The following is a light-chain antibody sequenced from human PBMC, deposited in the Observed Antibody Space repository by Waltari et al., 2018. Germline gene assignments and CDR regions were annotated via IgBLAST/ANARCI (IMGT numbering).Light chain of an antibody. J-gene: IGLJ1*01. CDR2: EVS. CDR3: CSYAGSSTPYV. Sequence: QSALTPPASVSGSPGQSITIPCTGTSSDVGSYNLVSWYRQPPGKAPKLLIYEVSKRPSGVSNRFSGSKSGNAASLTISGLQAEDEADYYCCSYAGSSTPYVFGTGTKVTVL. CDR1: SSDVGSYNL. V-gene: IGLV2-23*02.